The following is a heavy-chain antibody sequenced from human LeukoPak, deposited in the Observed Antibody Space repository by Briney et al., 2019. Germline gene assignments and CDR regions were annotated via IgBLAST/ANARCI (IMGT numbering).Heavy chain of an antibody. V-gene: IGHV4-31*03. CDR2: IYYSGST. Sequence: SQTLSLTCTVSGGSISSSGYYWSWIRQHPGKGLEWIGYIYYSGSTYYNPSLKSRVTISVDTSKNQFSLQLNSVTPEDTAVYYCARDRGPNTRKWELLAAGWFDPWGQGTLVTVSS. CDR1: GGSISSSGYY. CDR3: ARDRGPNTRKWELLAAGWFDP. D-gene: IGHD1-26*01. J-gene: IGHJ5*02.